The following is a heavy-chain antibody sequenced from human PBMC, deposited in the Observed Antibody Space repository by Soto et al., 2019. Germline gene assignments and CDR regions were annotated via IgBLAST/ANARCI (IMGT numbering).Heavy chain of an antibody. CDR1: GFSLTTSEVG. D-gene: IGHD3-16*02. Sequence: QITLKESGPALVKPTQTLTLTCTFSGFSLTTSEVGVGWIRQPPGKAPEWLALIFGDDDTRYSPSLKTRLTITKVPSKNQVVLTLTSMDPVDTATYFCTHSTEAFGGVSVDFDYWGQGTLVTVSS. V-gene: IGHV2-5*02. CDR2: IFGDDDT. J-gene: IGHJ4*02. CDR3: THSTEAFGGVSVDFDY.